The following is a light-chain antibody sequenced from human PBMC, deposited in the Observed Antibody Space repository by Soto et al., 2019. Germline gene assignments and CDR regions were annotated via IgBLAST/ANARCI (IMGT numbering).Light chain of an antibody. V-gene: IGKV1-33*01. CDR3: QHHDHLQPIT. CDR1: QDISNY. J-gene: IGKJ5*01. CDR2: DAS. Sequence: DIQMTQSPSSLSASVGDRVTITCQASQDISNYLNWYQQKPGKAPKLLIYDASNLETGVPSRFSGSGSVRPLTFAIIILQPEDIATYYYQHHDHLQPITFGHGTRLEIK.